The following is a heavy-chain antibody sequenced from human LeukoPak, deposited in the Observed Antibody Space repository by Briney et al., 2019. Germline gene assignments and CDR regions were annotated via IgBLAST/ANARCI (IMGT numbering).Heavy chain of an antibody. CDR3: AKDMYSSSPSWFDP. J-gene: IGHJ5*02. D-gene: IGHD6-6*01. Sequence: GGSLRLSCAASGFTFSSYGMHWVRQAPGKGLEWVAFIRYDGSNKSYADSVKGRFTISRDNSKNTLYLQMNSLRAEDTAVYYCAKDMYSSSPSWFDPWGQGTLVTVSS. CDR1: GFTFSSYG. V-gene: IGHV3-30*02. CDR2: IRYDGSNK.